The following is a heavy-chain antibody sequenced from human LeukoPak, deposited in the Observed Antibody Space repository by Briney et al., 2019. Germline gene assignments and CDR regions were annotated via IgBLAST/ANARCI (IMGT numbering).Heavy chain of an antibody. Sequence: SVKVSFKASGGTLSSHDISWVRQAPGQGLEWMGGDIPISGTAKYAQKFQGRVTITADESTSTAYMELSSLRSEDTAVYYCARGPFGETPLYFDYWGQGTLVTVSS. J-gene: IGHJ4*02. D-gene: IGHD3-10*01. CDR2: DIPISGTA. CDR1: GGTLSSHD. CDR3: ARGPFGETPLYFDY. V-gene: IGHV1-69*13.